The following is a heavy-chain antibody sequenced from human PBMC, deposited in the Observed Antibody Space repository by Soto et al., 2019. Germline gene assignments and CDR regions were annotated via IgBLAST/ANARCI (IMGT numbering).Heavy chain of an antibody. V-gene: IGHV1-69*02. D-gene: IGHD3-16*02. CDR2: IIPILGIA. Sequence: GASVKVSCEACGGSFSSYTISWVRQAPGQGLEWMGRIIPILGIANYAQKFQGRVTITADKSTSTAYMELSSLRSEDTAVYYCAHMITFGGVIVTEYYFDYWGQGTLVTVSS. CDR1: GGSFSSYT. J-gene: IGHJ4*02. CDR3: AHMITFGGVIVTEYYFDY.